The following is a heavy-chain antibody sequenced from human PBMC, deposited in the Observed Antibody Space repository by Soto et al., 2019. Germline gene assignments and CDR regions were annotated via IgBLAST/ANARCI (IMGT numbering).Heavy chain of an antibody. CDR1: GGSFSGYY. V-gene: IGHV4-34*01. D-gene: IGHD3-3*01. J-gene: IGHJ6*02. Sequence: LSLTFAVYGGSFSGYYWSWIRQPPGKGLEWIGEINHSGSTNYNPSLKSRVTISVDTSKNQFSLKLSSVTAADTAVYYCARGNYDFWSGYRKYYYGMDVWGQGTTVTVSS. CDR2: INHSGST. CDR3: ARGNYDFWSGYRKYYYGMDV.